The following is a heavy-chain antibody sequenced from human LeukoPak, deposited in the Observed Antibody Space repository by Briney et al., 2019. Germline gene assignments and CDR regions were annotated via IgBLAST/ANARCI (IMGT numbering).Heavy chain of an antibody. CDR2: ISGSRGIT. CDR3: AKDGKVTDY. CDR1: GFTFSSYA. Sequence: PGGSLRLSCAASGFTFSSYAMSWVRQAPGQGLEWVSSISGSRGITYYTDSVKGRFTISRDNSKNTLHLQMTSLRVEDTAVYYCAKDGKVTDYWGQGTRVTVSS. V-gene: IGHV3-23*01. J-gene: IGHJ4*02. D-gene: IGHD2-21*02.